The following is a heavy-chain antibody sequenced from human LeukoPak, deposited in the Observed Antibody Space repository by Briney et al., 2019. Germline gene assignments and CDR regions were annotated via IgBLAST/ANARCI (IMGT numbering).Heavy chain of an antibody. Sequence: GESLKISCKGSGYSFTNYWIGWVRQMPGKGLEWMGIIYPADSDTRYSPSFQGQVTISADKSISTADLQWSSLKASDTAMYYCARSKHYFDRSGYYLFFDYWGQGTLVTVSS. D-gene: IGHD3-22*01. V-gene: IGHV5-51*01. CDR1: GYSFTNYW. CDR3: ARSKHYFDRSGYYLFFDY. CDR2: IYPADSDT. J-gene: IGHJ4*02.